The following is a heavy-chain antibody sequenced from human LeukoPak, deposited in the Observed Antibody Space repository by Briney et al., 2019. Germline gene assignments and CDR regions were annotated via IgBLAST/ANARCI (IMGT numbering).Heavy chain of an antibody. V-gene: IGHV1-69*05. Sequence: GASVKVSCKASGGTFSSYAINWVRQAPGEGLEWMGRIRPMFGTANYAQKFKGGVTITTDESTSTAYMELSRLRSEETAVYYCARDVWGSYEGFDYWGQGTLVTVSS. CDR3: ARDVWGSYEGFDY. D-gene: IGHD3-16*01. J-gene: IGHJ4*02. CDR1: GGTFSSYA. CDR2: IRPMFGTA.